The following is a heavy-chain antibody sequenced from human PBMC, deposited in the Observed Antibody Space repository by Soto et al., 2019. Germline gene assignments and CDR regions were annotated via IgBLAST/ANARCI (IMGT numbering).Heavy chain of an antibody. D-gene: IGHD2-15*01. Sequence: SVKVSCKASGGTFSSYTISCVRQAPGQGLEWMGRIIPILGIANYAQKFQGRVTITADKSTSTAYMELSSLRSEDTAVYYCARADNLYCSGGSCYSGVEDWFDPWGQGTLVTVSS. J-gene: IGHJ5*02. V-gene: IGHV1-69*02. CDR3: ARADNLYCSGGSCYSGVEDWFDP. CDR2: IIPILGIA. CDR1: GGTFSSYT.